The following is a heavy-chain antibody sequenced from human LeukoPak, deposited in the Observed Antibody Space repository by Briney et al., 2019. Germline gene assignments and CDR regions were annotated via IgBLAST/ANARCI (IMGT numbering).Heavy chain of an antibody. V-gene: IGHV3-74*01. J-gene: IGHJ4*02. CDR3: ICDSVGRSGGDH. CDR1: GFNFRNYW. Sequence: GGSLRLSCAASGFNFRNYWMHWVRQAPGKGLLWVPRINGDGSKTTYADSVKGRFTISRDNVKNMVYLHMNSLRVDDAAVYYCICDSVGRSGGDHWGQGTPVTVSS. D-gene: IGHD5/OR15-5a*01. CDR2: INGDGSKT.